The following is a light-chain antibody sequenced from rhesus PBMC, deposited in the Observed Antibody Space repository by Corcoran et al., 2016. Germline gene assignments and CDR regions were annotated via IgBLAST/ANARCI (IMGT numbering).Light chain of an antibody. CDR2: GAS. V-gene: IGKV3S9*01. Sequence: EIVMTQSPATLSLSPGERATLSCRASPSVSSYVAWYQQKPEQAPRPLIYGASRRATGIPDRFSGSGSGTYFTRISSSLEPEDVGVYYCQQYNNWNSFGQGTKVEIK. CDR1: PSVSSY. CDR3: QQYNNWNS. J-gene: IGKJ2*01.